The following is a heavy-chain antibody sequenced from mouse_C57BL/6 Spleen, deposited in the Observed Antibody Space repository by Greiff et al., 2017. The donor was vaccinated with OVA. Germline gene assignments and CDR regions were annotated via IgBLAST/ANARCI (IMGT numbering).Heavy chain of an antibody. CDR3: ARASDYYGSTWFAY. D-gene: IGHD1-1*01. Sequence: QVQLQQPGAELVRPGSSVKLSCKASGYTFTSYWMHWVKQRPIQGLEWIGNIDPSDSETHYNQKFKDKATLTVDKSSSTAYMQLSSLTSEDSAVYYGARASDYYGSTWFAYWGQGTLVTVSA. CDR1: GYTFTSYW. J-gene: IGHJ3*01. CDR2: IDPSDSET. V-gene: IGHV1-52*01.